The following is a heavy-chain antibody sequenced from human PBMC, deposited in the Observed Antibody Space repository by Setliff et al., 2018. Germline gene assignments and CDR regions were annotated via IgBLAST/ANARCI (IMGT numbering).Heavy chain of an antibody. Sequence: ASVKVSCKASGYTFRQSIVSWVRQAPGQGLEWLGWIGVYSGNTYSAQRFQGRVSLTTDESTNTAYLELRGLRSDDTAVYYCARNIMIFGVLNTAEYFQHWGQGTLVTVSS. CDR3: ARNIMIFGVLNTAEYFQH. CDR1: GYTFRQSI. V-gene: IGHV1-18*01. CDR2: IGVYSGNT. D-gene: IGHD3-3*01. J-gene: IGHJ1*01.